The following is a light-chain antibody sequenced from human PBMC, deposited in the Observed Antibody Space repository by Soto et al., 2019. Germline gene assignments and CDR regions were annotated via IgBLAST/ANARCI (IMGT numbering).Light chain of an antibody. J-gene: IGKJ4*01. CDR1: QSVGSN. Sequence: ERVMTQSPATLSVSPGERATLSCRASQSVGSNLAWYQQKPGQAPRLLIFGASSRATGVPARFSGSGSGTEFTLTISRLEPEDFAVYYCQQYGSSPSVTFGGGTKVDIK. V-gene: IGKV3-15*01. CDR3: QQYGSSPSVT. CDR2: GAS.